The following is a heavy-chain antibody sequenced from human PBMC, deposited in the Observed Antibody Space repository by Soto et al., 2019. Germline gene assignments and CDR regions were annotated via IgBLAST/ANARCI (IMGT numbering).Heavy chain of an antibody. V-gene: IGHV1-69*01. D-gene: IGHD3-10*01. J-gene: IGHJ6*02. Sequence: QVQLVQSGAEVKKPGSSVKVSCKASGGTFSSYAISWVRQAPGQGLEWMGGIIPIFGTANYAQKFQGRVTITADESTSTAYMELSSLRSEDTAVYYCARGEGITMVRGVKLNYYYGMDVWGQGTTVTVSS. CDR1: GGTFSSYA. CDR2: IIPIFGTA. CDR3: ARGEGITMVRGVKLNYYYGMDV.